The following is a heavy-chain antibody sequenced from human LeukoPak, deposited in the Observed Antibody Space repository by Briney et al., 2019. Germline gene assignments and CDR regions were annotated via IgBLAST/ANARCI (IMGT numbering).Heavy chain of an antibody. CDR3: AKGGITMIVVVIQYYFDY. V-gene: IGHV3-23*01. CDR2: ISGSGGST. J-gene: IGHJ4*02. D-gene: IGHD3-22*01. CDR1: GFTFSSYA. Sequence: PGGSLRLSCAASGFTFSSYAMSWVRQALGKGVEWGSAISGSGGSTYYADSVKGRFTISRDNSKNTLYLQMNSLRADDTAVYYCAKGGITMIVVVIQYYFDYWGQGTLVTVSS.